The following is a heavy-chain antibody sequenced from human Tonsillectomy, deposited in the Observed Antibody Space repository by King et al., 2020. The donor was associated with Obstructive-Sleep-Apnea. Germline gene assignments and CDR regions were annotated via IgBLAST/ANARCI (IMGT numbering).Heavy chain of an antibody. D-gene: IGHD3-22*01. Sequence: VQLQESGPGLVKPSDTLSLTCAVSGYSISSSHWWGWIRQPPGKGLEWIGYIDYSVNTFYNPSLKRRVTMSVDASKNQFSLTLRSLTAVDTAIYFCASYDSAGYYPFHWGQGTLVTVSS. CDR1: GYSISSSHW. CDR2: IDYSVNT. CDR3: ASYDSAGYYPFH. J-gene: IGHJ4*02. V-gene: IGHV4-28*01.